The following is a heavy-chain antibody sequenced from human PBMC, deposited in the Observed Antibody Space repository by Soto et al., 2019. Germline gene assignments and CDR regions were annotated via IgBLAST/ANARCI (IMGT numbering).Heavy chain of an antibody. Sequence: GGSLRLSCAASGFIFDDYRIHWVRQAPGKGLEWVSFISWDGADSYYADSVKGRFTISRDNSRNFVYLQMNSLRTEDTALYYCTKEIEVALRYGMDVWGQGTPVTVSS. CDR2: ISWDGADS. J-gene: IGHJ6*02. CDR3: TKEIEVALRYGMDV. V-gene: IGHV3-43*01. CDR1: GFIFDDYR.